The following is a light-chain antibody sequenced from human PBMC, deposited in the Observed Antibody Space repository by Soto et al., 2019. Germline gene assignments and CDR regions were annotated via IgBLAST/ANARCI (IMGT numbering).Light chain of an antibody. CDR3: HQYGSSPLT. V-gene: IGKV3-20*01. CDR1: QSVTSSY. CDR2: GAS. J-gene: IGKJ4*01. Sequence: IVLTQSPGPLSLSPGERATLSCRASQSVTSSYLAWYQQKPGQAPRLLIYGASSRPTGSPDRFSGSGSGTDFTLTISRLEPQDFAMYYCHQYGSSPLTVGGGTKVEIK.